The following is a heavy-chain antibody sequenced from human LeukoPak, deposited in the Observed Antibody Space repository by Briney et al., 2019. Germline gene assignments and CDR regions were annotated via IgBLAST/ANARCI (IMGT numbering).Heavy chain of an antibody. CDR3: AKADLGAFDI. CDR2: VSSSGGST. D-gene: IGHD3-10*01. CDR1: GFTFSSYS. Sequence: PGGSLRLSCAASGFTFSSYSMNWIRQAPGKGLEWVSAVSSSGGSTYYADSVKGRFTISRDNSKNTLYLQMNSLRAEDTAVYYCAKADLGAFDIWGQGTMVTVSS. V-gene: IGHV3-23*01. J-gene: IGHJ3*02.